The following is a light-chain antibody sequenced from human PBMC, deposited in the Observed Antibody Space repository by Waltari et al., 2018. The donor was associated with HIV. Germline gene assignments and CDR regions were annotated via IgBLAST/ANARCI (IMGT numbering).Light chain of an antibody. Sequence: ELGMTQSPATLSVSPGERATLSCSASQSVSSNLAWYQQKPGQAPRLLVYGASTRATGSPARFSGSGSGTEFTLTISSLQSEDFAVYYCQQYNNWHPWTFGQGTKVEIK. CDR1: QSVSSN. CDR2: GAS. V-gene: IGKV3-15*01. J-gene: IGKJ1*01. CDR3: QQYNNWHPWT.